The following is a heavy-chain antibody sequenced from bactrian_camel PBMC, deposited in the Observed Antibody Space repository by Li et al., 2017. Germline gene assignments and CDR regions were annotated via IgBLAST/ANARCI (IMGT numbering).Heavy chain of an antibody. CDR2: IRKSGGET. CDR3: AEGRGSRGEQCYSLNY. Sequence: VQLVESGGGSVQPGGSLRLSCVLSGHSRGSNCVGWFRLPPGREPVEREGIAAIRKSGGETWYHDSVKGRFTISQDNAKNTVYLQMNNLQPEDTAMYYCAEGRGSRGEQCYSLNYWGQGTQVTVS. CDR1: GHSRGSNC. J-gene: IGHJ4*01. V-gene: IGHV3-3*01. D-gene: IGHD6*01.